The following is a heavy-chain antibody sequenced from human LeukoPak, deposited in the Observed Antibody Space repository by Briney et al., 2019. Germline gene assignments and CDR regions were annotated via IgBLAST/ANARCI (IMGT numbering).Heavy chain of an antibody. D-gene: IGHD2-2*01. CDR2: IYYSGST. Sequence: SQTLSLTCTVSGGSISSGDYYWSWIRQPPGKGLEWIGYIYYSGSTYYNPSLKSRVTISVDTSKNQFSLRLSSVTAADTAVYYCARLQYCSGTSCYWFDPWGQGTLVTVSS. J-gene: IGHJ5*02. CDR1: GGSISSGDYY. V-gene: IGHV4-30-4*01. CDR3: ARLQYCSGTSCYWFDP.